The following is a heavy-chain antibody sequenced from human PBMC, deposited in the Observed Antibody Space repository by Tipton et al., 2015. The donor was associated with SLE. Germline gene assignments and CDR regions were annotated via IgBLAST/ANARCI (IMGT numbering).Heavy chain of an antibody. CDR1: GGSISSHY. CDR3: ARHYYGGTYYFDY. CDR2: IYYSGST. V-gene: IGHV4-59*08. Sequence: TLSLTCTVSGGSISSHYWSWIRQPPGKGLEWIGYIYYSGSTNYNPSLKSRVTISVDTSKNQFSLKLSSVTAADTAVYYCARHYYGGTYYFDYWGQGTLVTVSS. D-gene: IGHD4-23*01. J-gene: IGHJ4*02.